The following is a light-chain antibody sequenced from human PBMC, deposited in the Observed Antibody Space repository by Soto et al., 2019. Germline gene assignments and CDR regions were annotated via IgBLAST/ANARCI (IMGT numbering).Light chain of an antibody. CDR3: QHYGSSPPLT. CDR2: GAS. Sequence: EIVLTQSPGTLSLSPGERATLSCRTSQSVSSSYIAWYQLRPGQAPRLLIYGASKRATDIPDTFSGSGSGTDFTLTISRLEPEDFAVYYCQHYGSSPPLTFGGGTKVEIK. J-gene: IGKJ4*01. CDR1: QSVSSSY. V-gene: IGKV3-20*01.